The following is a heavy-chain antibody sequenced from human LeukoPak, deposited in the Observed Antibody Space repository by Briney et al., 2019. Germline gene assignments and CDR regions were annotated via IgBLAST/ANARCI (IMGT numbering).Heavy chain of an antibody. Sequence: GGSLRLSCTVSGFTFSNYWMTWVRQAPGKGLEWLANIKEDGSEKKYVGSVRGRFTMSRDNAKNSLFLQMNSLRVEDTAVYYCARAQSAGLDVWGKGTTVTVSS. J-gene: IGHJ6*04. CDR2: IKEDGSEK. CDR3: ARAQSAGLDV. D-gene: IGHD1-14*01. CDR1: GFTFSNYW. V-gene: IGHV3-7*01.